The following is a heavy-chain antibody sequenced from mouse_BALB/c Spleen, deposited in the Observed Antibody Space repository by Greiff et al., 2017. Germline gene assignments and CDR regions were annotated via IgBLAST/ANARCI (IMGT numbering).Heavy chain of an antibody. CDR2: ISSGSSTI. CDR1: GFTFSSFG. D-gene: IGHD1-1*02. CDR3: ARSDYDYDAMDY. Sequence: EVQGVESGGGLVQPGGSRKLSCAASGFTFSSFGMHWVRQAPEKGLEWVAYISSGSSTIYYADTVKGRFTISRDNPKNTLFLQMTSLRSEDTAMYYCARSDYDYDAMDYWGQGTSVTVSS. J-gene: IGHJ4*01. V-gene: IGHV5-17*02.